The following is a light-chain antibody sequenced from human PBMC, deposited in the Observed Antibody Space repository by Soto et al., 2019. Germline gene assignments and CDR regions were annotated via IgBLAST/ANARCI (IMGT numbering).Light chain of an antibody. Sequence: SYELTQPPSVSVAPGKTAMITCGGNNIGSKSVHWYQQKPGQAPVLVIYYDSARPSGIPERFSGSNSGNTASLSIGRVEAGDEAVYYCQVWDSSSDHVVFGGGTKLTVL. V-gene: IGLV3-21*04. J-gene: IGLJ2*01. CDR3: QVWDSSSDHVV. CDR1: NIGSKS. CDR2: YDS.